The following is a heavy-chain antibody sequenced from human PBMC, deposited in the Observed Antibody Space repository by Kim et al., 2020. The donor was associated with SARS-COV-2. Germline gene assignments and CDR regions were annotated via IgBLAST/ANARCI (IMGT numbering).Heavy chain of an antibody. CDR3: ARRVVYYYDRTTTSHAFDI. V-gene: IGHV4-31*03. Sequence: SETLSLTCTVSGGSISSGGYYWSWIRQHPGKGLEWIGYIYYSGSTYYNPSLKSRVTISVDTSKNQFSLKLSSVTAADTAVYNCARRVVYYYDRTTTSHAFDIWGQGTMVTVSS. D-gene: IGHD3-22*01. CDR1: GGSISSGGYY. CDR2: IYYSGST. J-gene: IGHJ3*02.